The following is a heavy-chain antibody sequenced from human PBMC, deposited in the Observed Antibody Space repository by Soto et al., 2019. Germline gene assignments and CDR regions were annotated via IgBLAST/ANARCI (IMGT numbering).Heavy chain of an antibody. CDR3: ARAQFYSGSGNYHNLMFDP. CDR1: GGSSGGAGYS. Sequence: TLSLTCAVSGGSSGGAGYSWSWILQPPGGGLDWIGYIYESGTILYNPSLKTRLTISLNWSDKQFSLTLNSVTAADTAVYYCARAQFYSGSGNYHNLMFDPWGQGTQVTV. V-gene: IGHV4-30-2*01. CDR2: IYESGTI. D-gene: IGHD3-10*01. J-gene: IGHJ5*02.